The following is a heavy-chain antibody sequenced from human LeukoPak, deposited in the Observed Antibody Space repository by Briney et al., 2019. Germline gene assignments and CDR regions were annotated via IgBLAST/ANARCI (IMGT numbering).Heavy chain of an antibody. V-gene: IGHV3-7*01. Sequence: PGGPLRLSCAASGFTFSSYWMSWVRQAPGKGLEWVANIKQDESEKYYVDSVKGRFTISRDNAKNSLNLQMNGLRAEDTAVYFCARDGLVYHYGSSAYYSDYWGQGTLVTVSS. CDR1: GFTFSSYW. D-gene: IGHD3-22*01. J-gene: IGHJ4*02. CDR2: IKQDESEK. CDR3: ARDGLVYHYGSSAYYSDY.